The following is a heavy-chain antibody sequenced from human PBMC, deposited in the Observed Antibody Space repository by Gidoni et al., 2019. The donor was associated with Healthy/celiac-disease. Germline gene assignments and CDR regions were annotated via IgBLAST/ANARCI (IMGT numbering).Heavy chain of an antibody. V-gene: IGHV3-21*01. CDR3: ARDFLPLVVIPRGFDY. D-gene: IGHD3-22*01. CDR2: ISSSSSYI. Sequence: EVQLVESGGGLVKAGGSLRLSCAASGFTFSSYSMNWVRQAPGKGLEWVSSISSSSSYIYYADSVKGRFTISRDNAKNSLYLQMNSLRAEDTAVYYCARDFLPLVVIPRGFDYWGQGTLVTVSS. CDR1: GFTFSSYS. J-gene: IGHJ4*02.